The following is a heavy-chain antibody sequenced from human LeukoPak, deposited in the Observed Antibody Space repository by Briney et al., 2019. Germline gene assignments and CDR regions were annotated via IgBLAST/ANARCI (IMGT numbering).Heavy chain of an antibody. CDR2: IYYSGST. Sequence: SETLSLICTVSGGSISSYYWSWIRQPPGKGLEWIGYIYYSGSTNYNPSLKSRVTISVDTSKNQFSLKLSSVTAADTAVYYCARSETFMARPFWYFDLWGRGTLVTVSS. CDR3: ARSETFMARPFWYFDL. D-gene: IGHD5-24*01. J-gene: IGHJ2*01. CDR1: GGSISSYY. V-gene: IGHV4-59*08.